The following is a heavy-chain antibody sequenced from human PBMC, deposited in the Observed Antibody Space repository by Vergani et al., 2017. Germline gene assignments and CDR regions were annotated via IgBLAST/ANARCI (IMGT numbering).Heavy chain of an antibody. CDR3: TTAWVLYYLHGEYFQY. Sequence: EVQLLESGGGLVQPGGSRRLSCAGAGFTFDTYTMAYVRQAPGKGLEWVATISSGGGDIFYADSVKGRFTISRDNSTNTLFLQMNSLKDEDTAVYYCTTAWVLYYLHGEYFQYWGRGTLVSVSS. CDR2: ISSGGGDI. CDR1: GFTFDTYT. D-gene: IGHD3-10*01. J-gene: IGHJ1*01. V-gene: IGHV3-23*01.